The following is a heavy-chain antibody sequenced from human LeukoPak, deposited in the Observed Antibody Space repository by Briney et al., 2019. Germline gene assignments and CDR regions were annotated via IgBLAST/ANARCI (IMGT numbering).Heavy chain of an antibody. V-gene: IGHV4-59*08. D-gene: IGHD3-10*01. CDR2: NYYSGST. J-gene: IGHJ5*02. CDR1: GXSISSYY. CDR3: ARVSNRRITMVRGVPNWFDP. Sequence: NPSETLSLTCTVSGXSISSYYWSWIRQPPGKGLEWIGYNYYSGSTNYNPSLKSRVTISVDTSKNQFSLKLSSVTAADTAVYHCARVSNRRITMVRGVPNWFDPWGQGTLVTVSS.